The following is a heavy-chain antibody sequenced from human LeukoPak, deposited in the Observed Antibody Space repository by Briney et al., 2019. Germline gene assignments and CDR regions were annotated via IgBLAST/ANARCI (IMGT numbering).Heavy chain of an antibody. CDR2: FDPEDGET. CDR3: ATALEQQLVRISSAFDI. Sequence: ASVKVSCKASGYSFNGYYMNWVRQAPGKGLEWMGGFDPEDGETIYAQKFQGRVTMTEDTSTDTAYMELSSLRSEDTAVYYCATALEQQLVRISSAFDIWGQGTMVTVSS. D-gene: IGHD6-13*01. CDR1: GYSFNGYY. V-gene: IGHV1-24*01. J-gene: IGHJ3*02.